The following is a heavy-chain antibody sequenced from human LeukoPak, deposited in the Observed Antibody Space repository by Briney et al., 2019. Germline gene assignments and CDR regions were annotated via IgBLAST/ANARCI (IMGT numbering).Heavy chain of an antibody. D-gene: IGHD3-22*01. J-gene: IGHJ5*02. CDR3: ARDLPYYDSSGYDHRRWFDP. CDR2: IIPIFGTA. CDR1: GGTFSSHA. Sequence: ASVKVSCKASGGTFSSHAISWVRQAPGQGLEWMGRIIPIFGTANYAQKFQGRVTITTDESTSTAYMELSSLRSEDTAVYYCARDLPYYDSSGYDHRRWFDPWGQGTLVTVSS. V-gene: IGHV1-69*05.